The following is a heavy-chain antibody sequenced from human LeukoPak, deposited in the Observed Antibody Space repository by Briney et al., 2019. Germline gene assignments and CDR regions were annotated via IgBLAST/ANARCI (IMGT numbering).Heavy chain of an antibody. CDR2: ISGSGGST. V-gene: IGHV3-23*01. J-gene: IGHJ4*02. Sequence: GGSLRLSCAASGFTFSSFGLTWVRQAPGKGLEWVSAISGSGGSTYYAGSVKGRFTISRDNSKNTLYLQMNSLRAEDTAVYYCAKAPPYCSGGSCYSPDYWGQGTLVTVSS. CDR3: AKAPPYCSGGSCYSPDY. CDR1: GFTFSSFG. D-gene: IGHD2-15*01.